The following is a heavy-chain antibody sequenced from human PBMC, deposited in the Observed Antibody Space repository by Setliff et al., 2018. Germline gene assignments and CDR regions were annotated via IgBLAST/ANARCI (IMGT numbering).Heavy chain of an antibody. Sequence: GGSLRLSCVGSGFTISGYAMTWVRQVPGKGLEWISSIKDSDYSTYYADSVKGRFTISRDNSKNTLYLQMNGLRAEDSALYYCAKDVVGYSSTWPKRDYFDYWGQGTLVTVSS. CDR2: IKDSDYST. CDR3: AKDVVGYSSTWPKRDYFDY. D-gene: IGHD6-13*01. CDR1: GFTISGYA. V-gene: IGHV3-23*01. J-gene: IGHJ4*02.